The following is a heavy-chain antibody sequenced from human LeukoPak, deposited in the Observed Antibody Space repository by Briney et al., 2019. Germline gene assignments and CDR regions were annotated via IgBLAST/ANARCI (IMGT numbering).Heavy chain of an antibody. Sequence: PSETLSLTCTVSGGSISSYYWSWIRQPPGKGLEWIGYIYYSGSTNYNPSLKSRVTISVDTSKNQFSLKLSSVTAADTAVYYCARGHSSGWYPTTNLPFDYWGQGTLVTVSS. J-gene: IGHJ4*02. CDR2: IYYSGST. V-gene: IGHV4-59*01. CDR3: ARGHSSGWYPTTNLPFDY. D-gene: IGHD6-19*01. CDR1: GGSISSYY.